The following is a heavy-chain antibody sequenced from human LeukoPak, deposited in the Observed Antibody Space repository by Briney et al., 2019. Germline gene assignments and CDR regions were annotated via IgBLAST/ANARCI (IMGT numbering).Heavy chain of an antibody. J-gene: IGHJ4*02. Sequence: GGSLRLSCAASGFTFSSYAMSWVRQAPGKGLEWVSVISGSGGSTYSADSVKGRFTISRDNSKNTLYLQMNSLRAEDTAVYFCAKSQDGGRLFHFDYWGQGTLVTVSS. V-gene: IGHV3-23*01. D-gene: IGHD1-26*01. CDR3: AKSQDGGRLFHFDY. CDR1: GFTFSSYA. CDR2: ISGSGGST.